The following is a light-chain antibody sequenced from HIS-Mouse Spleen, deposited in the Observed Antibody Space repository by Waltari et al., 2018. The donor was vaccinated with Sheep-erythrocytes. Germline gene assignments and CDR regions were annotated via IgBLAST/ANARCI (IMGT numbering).Light chain of an antibody. Sequence: QSALTQPASVSGSPVQSITISCTGTSSAVVSFNLVSWYQQHPGKAPKLMIYEGSKRPSGVSNRFSGSKSGNTASLTISGLQAEDEADYYCCSYAGSSTWVFGGGTKLTVL. V-gene: IGLV2-23*01. CDR1: SSAVVSFNL. J-gene: IGLJ3*02. CDR2: EGS. CDR3: CSYAGSSTWV.